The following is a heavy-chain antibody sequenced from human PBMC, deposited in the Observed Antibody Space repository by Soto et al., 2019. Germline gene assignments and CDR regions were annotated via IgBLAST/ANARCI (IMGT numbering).Heavy chain of an antibody. CDR1: GFTFSSYG. J-gene: IGHJ3*02. Sequence: GGSLRLSCAASGFTFSSYGMHWVRQAPGKGLEWVAVIWYDGSNKYYADSVKGRFTISRDNSKNSLYLQMNSLRAEDTAVYYCARSGGVIVTSAFDIWGQGTMVTVSS. CDR2: IWYDGSNK. CDR3: ARSGGVIVTSAFDI. D-gene: IGHD3-16*02. V-gene: IGHV3-33*01.